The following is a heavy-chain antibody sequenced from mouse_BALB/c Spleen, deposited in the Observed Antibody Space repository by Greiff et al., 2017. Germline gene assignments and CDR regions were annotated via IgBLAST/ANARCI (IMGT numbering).Heavy chain of an antibody. CDR3: ARLCNSSSLDY. CDR2: IDPSDSYT. D-gene: IGHD1-1*01. V-gene: IGHV1-69*02. CDR1: GYTFTSYW. J-gene: IGHJ2*01. Sequence: VQLQQSGAELVKPGASVKLSCKASGYTFTSYWMHWVKQRPGQGLEWIGEIDPSDSYTNYNQKFKGKATVTVDKSSSTAYMQLSSLTSEDSAVYYCARLCNSSSLDYWGQGTTLTVSA.